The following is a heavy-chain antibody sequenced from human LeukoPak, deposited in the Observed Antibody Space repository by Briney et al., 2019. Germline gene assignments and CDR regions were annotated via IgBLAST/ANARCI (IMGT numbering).Heavy chain of an antibody. D-gene: IGHD2-2*01. V-gene: IGHV4-4*07. CDR2: IYTSGST. CDR1: GGSISSYY. J-gene: IGHJ6*03. Sequence: PSETLSLTCTVSGGSISSYYWSWIRQPAGKGLEWIGRIYTSGSTNYNPSLKSRVTMSVDTSKNQFSLKLSSVTAADTAVYYCARDLLVVPAAKGPYYYYYMDVWGKGTTVTVSS. CDR3: ARDLLVVPAAKGPYYYYYMDV.